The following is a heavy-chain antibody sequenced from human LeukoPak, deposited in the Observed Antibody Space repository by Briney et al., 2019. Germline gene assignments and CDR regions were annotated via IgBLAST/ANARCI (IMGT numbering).Heavy chain of an antibody. CDR1: GESISPYY. V-gene: IGHV4-4*07. Sequence: PSETQSLTCTVSGESISPYYWNWIRQPAGKGLEWIGHIYKSGSTNYNPSLKSRVTMSLDTSKNQFSLKLRSVTAADTAVYFCARSFLDYMDVWGKGTTVTVSS. CDR3: ARSFLDYMDV. J-gene: IGHJ6*03. D-gene: IGHD2/OR15-2a*01. CDR2: IYKSGST.